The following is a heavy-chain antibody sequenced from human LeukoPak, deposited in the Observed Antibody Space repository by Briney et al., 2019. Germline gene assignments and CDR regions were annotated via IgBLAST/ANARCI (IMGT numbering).Heavy chain of an antibody. Sequence: SETLSLTCTVSGGSISSYYWSWIRQPPGKGLEWIGYIYYSGSTNYNPSLKSRVTISVDTSKNQFSLKLSSVTAADTAVYYCAREGPRNYDSSGYYYLFDYWGQGTLVTVSS. J-gene: IGHJ4*02. V-gene: IGHV4-59*12. D-gene: IGHD3-22*01. CDR1: GGSISSYY. CDR3: AREGPRNYDSSGYYYLFDY. CDR2: IYYSGST.